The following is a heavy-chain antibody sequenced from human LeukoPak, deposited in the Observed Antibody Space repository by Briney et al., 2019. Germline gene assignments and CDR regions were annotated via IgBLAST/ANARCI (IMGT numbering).Heavy chain of an antibody. V-gene: IGHV3-9*01. D-gene: IGHD3-16*01. CDR1: GFTFDDYA. J-gene: IGHJ5*02. CDR2: ISWNSGSI. Sequence: LAGGSLRLSCAASGFTFDDYAMHWVRQAPGKGLEWVSGISWNSGSIGYADSVKGRFTISRENAKNSVYLQMNSLRVGDTAVYYCARGAGDGFNPWGQGTLVTVSS. CDR3: ARGAGDGFNP.